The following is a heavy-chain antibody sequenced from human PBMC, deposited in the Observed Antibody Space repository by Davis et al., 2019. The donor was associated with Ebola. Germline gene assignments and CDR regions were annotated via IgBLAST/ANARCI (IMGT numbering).Heavy chain of an antibody. J-gene: IGHJ6*02. CDR2: IRSKANSYAT. CDR1: GFTFSGSA. D-gene: IGHD6-6*01. V-gene: IGHV3-73*01. CDR3: ARDKQLADYYYYGMDV. Sequence: GGSLRLSCAASGFTFSGSAMHWVRQASGKGLEWVGRIRSKANSYATAYAASVKGRFTISRDDSKNTAYLQMNSLKTEDTAVYYCARDKQLADYYYYGMDVWGQGTTVTVSS.